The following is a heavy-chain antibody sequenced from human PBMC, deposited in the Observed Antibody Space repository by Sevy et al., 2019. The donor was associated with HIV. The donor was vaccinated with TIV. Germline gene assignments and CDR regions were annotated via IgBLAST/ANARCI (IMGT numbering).Heavy chain of an antibody. Sequence: SETLSLTCTVSGGSISSSSYYWGWIRQPPGKGLEWIGSIYYSGSTYYNPSLKSRVTISVDTSKNQFSLKLSSVTAADTAVYYCAWGYRRKTFGYYFDYWGQGTLVTVSS. CDR3: AWGYRRKTFGYYFDY. CDR2: IYYSGST. D-gene: IGHD3-16*01. V-gene: IGHV4-39*01. CDR1: GGSISSSSYY. J-gene: IGHJ4*02.